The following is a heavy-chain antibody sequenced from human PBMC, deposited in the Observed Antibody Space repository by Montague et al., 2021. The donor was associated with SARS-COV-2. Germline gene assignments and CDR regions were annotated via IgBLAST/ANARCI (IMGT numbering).Heavy chain of an antibody. CDR3: TSGREGNYNVMDV. J-gene: IGHJ6*02. Sequence: CAISGDSVSSLSATWNWVTQSPSRGLEWLGRAYYRTKWYNDYAVSVRGRVTINPDTSKNQFSLQLNSVTPEDTAIYYCTSGREGNYNVMDVWGQGTTVTVSS. CDR2: AYYRTKWYN. V-gene: IGHV6-1*01. CDR1: GDSVSSLSAT. D-gene: IGHD1-1*01.